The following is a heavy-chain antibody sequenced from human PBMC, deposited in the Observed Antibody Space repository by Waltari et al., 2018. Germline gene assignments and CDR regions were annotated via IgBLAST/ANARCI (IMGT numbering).Heavy chain of an antibody. V-gene: IGHV4-39*07. CDR2: IYYSGST. CDR3: ARVPTPGFDSSGYYGWIDY. J-gene: IGHJ4*02. Sequence: QLQLQESGPGLVKPSETLSPTCTVSGGSISSSSYYWGWIRQPPGKGLEWIGSIYYSGSTYYNPSLKSRVTISVDTSKNQFSLKLSSVTAADTAVYYCARVPTPGFDSSGYYGWIDYWGQGTLVTVSS. D-gene: IGHD3-22*01. CDR1: GGSISSSSYY.